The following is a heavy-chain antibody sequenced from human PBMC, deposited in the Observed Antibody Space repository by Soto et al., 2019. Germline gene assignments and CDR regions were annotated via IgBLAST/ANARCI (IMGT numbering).Heavy chain of an antibody. D-gene: IGHD6-19*01. CDR1: GFTFSSYS. Sequence: ESGGGLVQPGGSLRLSCAASGFTFSSYSMNWVRQAPGKGLEWVSYISSSSSTIYYADSVKGRFTISRDNAKNSLYLQMNSLRAEDTAVYYCARVSAVAGTWGQGTLVTVSS. CDR3: ARVSAVAGT. V-gene: IGHV3-48*01. J-gene: IGHJ4*02. CDR2: ISSSSSTI.